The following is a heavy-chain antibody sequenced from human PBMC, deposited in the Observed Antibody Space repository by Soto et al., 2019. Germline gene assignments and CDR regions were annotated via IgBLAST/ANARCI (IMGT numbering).Heavy chain of an antibody. CDR1: GDSIRSSSY. J-gene: IGHJ6*02. V-gene: IGHV4-39*01. D-gene: IGHD6-13*01. Sequence: SETLSLTCTVSGDSIRSSSYWGWIRQPPEKGLEWIGSIYSTGNTYYNPSLNSQVTISVDTSKNQFSLNVISVTAADTAVYYCRRSSRYSTDVWGQGTTVPVSS. CDR2: IYSTGNT. CDR3: RRSSRYSTDV.